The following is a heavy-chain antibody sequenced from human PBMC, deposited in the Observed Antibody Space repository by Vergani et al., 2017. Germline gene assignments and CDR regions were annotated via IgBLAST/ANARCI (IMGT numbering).Heavy chain of an antibody. CDR2: ISSSSIYI. J-gene: IGHJ2*01. CDR1: GFTFCSYS. V-gene: IGHV3-21*01. Sequence: EVQLVESGGGLVKPGGSLRLSCAASGFTFCSYSMNWVRQAPGQGLEWVSSISSSSIYIYYADSVEGRFTLSRDNAKNSLYRKMNSLRAEDTAVYYCAREGCSSTSCYAGWYFDLWGRGTLVTVSS. CDR3: AREGCSSTSCYAGWYFDL. D-gene: IGHD2-2*01.